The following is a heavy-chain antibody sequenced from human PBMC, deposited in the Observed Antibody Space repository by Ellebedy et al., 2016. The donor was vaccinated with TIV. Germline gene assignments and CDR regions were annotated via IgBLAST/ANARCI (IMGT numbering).Heavy chain of an antibody. Sequence: GESLKISCAASGCNFAICGMHWVRQAPGKGLAGVAVTKSDGSNIDDADSVNGRFNISRDNSKNTLYLQMNSLRPEDTAVYYCAKKGPGDVRAELDSWGQGTLVTVSS. CDR1: GCNFAICG. CDR3: AKKGPGDVRAELDS. CDR2: TKSDGSNI. V-gene: IGHV3-30*18. D-gene: IGHD1-14*01. J-gene: IGHJ4*02.